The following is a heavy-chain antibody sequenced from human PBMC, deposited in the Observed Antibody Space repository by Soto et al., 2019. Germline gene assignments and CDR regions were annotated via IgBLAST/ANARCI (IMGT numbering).Heavy chain of an antibody. CDR2: IYYSGST. V-gene: IGHV4-59*08. J-gene: IGHJ5*02. CDR1: GGSISSYY. D-gene: IGHD2-15*01. CDR3: ARRLGYCSGGSCRNNWFDP. Sequence: QVQLQESGPGLVKPSETLSLTCTVSGGSISSYYWSWIRQPPGKGLEWIGYIYYSGSTNYNPSLKSRVTISVDTSKNQFSLKLSSVTAADTAVYYCARRLGYCSGGSCRNNWFDPWGQGTLVTVSS.